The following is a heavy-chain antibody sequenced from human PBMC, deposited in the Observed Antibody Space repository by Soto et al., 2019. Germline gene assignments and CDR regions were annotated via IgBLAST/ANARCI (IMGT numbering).Heavy chain of an antibody. CDR3: TRDGS. J-gene: IGHJ5*02. CDR2: ISDSGSTI. CDR1: GFPFSSYA. Sequence: EVQLVESGGGLVQPGGSLRLSCAASGFPFSSYAMNWVRQTPDKGLEWLSYISDSGSTIHYADSVKGRFTISRDNAKNSLYLQVNSLIADDTAVYYCTRDGSWGQGTLVTVSS. V-gene: IGHV3-48*01. D-gene: IGHD5-12*01.